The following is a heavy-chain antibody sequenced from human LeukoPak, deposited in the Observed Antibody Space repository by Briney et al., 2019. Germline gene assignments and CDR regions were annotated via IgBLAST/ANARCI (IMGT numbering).Heavy chain of an antibody. V-gene: IGHV4-59*01. D-gene: IGHD3-10*01. CDR2: IYYSGST. Sequence: SETLSLTCTVSGGSISSYYWSWIRQPPGKGLEWIGYIYYSGSTNYNPSLKSRVTISVDTSKNQFSLKLSSVTAADTAVYYCARGQQITMVRGVSLWFDPWGQGTLVTVSS. CDR1: GGSISSYY. J-gene: IGHJ5*02. CDR3: ARGQQITMVRGVSLWFDP.